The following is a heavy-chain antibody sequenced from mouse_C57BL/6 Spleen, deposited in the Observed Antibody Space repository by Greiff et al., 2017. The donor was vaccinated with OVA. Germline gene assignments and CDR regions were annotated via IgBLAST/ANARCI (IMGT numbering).Heavy chain of an antibody. V-gene: IGHV5-4*01. J-gene: IGHJ4*01. CDR3: ARALTGFYAMDY. D-gene: IGHD4-1*01. Sequence: EVHLVESGGGLVKPGGSLKLSCAASGFTFSSYAMSWVRQTPEKRLEWVATISDGGSYTYYPDNVKGRFTISRDNAKNNLYLQMSHLKSEDTAMYYCARALTGFYAMDYWGQGTSVTVSS. CDR1: GFTFSSYA. CDR2: ISDGGSYT.